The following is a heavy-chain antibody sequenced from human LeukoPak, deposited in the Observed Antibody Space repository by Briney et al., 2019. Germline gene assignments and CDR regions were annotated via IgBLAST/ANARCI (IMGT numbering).Heavy chain of an antibody. CDR3: AKDKSGGWELLRDHDAFDI. V-gene: IGHV3-23*01. Sequence: LPGGSLRLSCAASGFTFSNYAMSWVRQAPGKGLEWVSSISGSGASTYYADSVKGRFTISRDNSKNTLYLQMNSLRAEDTALYYCAKDKSGGWELLRDHDAFDIWGQGTMVTVSS. CDR2: ISGSGAST. J-gene: IGHJ3*02. D-gene: IGHD1-26*01. CDR1: GFTFSNYA.